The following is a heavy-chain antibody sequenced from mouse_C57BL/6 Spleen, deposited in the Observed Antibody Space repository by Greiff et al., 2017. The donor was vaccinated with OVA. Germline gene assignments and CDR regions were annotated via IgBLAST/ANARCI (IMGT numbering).Heavy chain of an antibody. D-gene: IGHD1-1*01. CDR2: IDPSDSYT. J-gene: IGHJ3*01. CDR3: ARAYGSSAWFAY. CDR1: GYTFTSYW. V-gene: IGHV1-59*01. Sequence: VQLQQPGAELVRPGTSVKLSCKASGYTFTSYWMHWVKQRPGQGLEWIGVIDPSDSYTNYNQKFKGKATLTVDTSSSTAYMQLSSLTSEDSAVYYCARAYGSSAWFAYWGQGTLVTVSA.